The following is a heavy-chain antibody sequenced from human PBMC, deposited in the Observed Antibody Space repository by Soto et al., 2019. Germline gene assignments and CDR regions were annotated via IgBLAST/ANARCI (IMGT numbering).Heavy chain of an antibody. CDR2: IYYSGST. CDR1: GGSISSSSYY. D-gene: IGHD5-18*01. V-gene: IGHV4-39*01. Sequence: SETLSLTCTVSGGSISSSSYYWGWIRQPPGKGLEWIGSIYYSGSTYYNPSLKSRVTISVDTSKNQFSLKLSSVTAADTAVYYCASTKTDTAMEKYDYWGQGTLVTVSS. J-gene: IGHJ4*02. CDR3: ASTKTDTAMEKYDY.